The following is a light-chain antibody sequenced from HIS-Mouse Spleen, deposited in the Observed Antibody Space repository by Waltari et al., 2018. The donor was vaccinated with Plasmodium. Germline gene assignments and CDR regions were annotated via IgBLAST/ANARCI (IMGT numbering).Light chain of an antibody. J-gene: IGKJ2*01. CDR1: QSLLHSNGYNY. Sequence: DIVMTQSPLSLPVTPGEPASISCRSSQSLLHSNGYNYLDWYLEKPGQSPQLLIYLGSNRASGVPDRFSGNGSGTDFTLKISRVEAEDVGVYYCKQALQTPRYTFGQGTKLEIK. CDR3: KQALQTPRYT. V-gene: IGKV2-28*01. CDR2: LGS.